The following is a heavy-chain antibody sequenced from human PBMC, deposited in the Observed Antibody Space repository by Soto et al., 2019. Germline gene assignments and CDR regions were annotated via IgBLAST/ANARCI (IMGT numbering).Heavy chain of an antibody. CDR1: GFTFSDYY. V-gene: IGHV3-11*01. D-gene: IGHD2-21*01. CDR2: ISSSGSTI. CDR3: ARELVAGIPPHAVGIDY. J-gene: IGHJ4*02. Sequence: QVQLVESGGGLVKPGGSLRLSCAASGFTFSDYYMSWIRQAPGKGLEWVSYISSSGSTIYYADSVKGRFTISRYNDKNSLYLQMNSLRAEDTAVYYCARELVAGIPPHAVGIDYWGQGTLVTVSS.